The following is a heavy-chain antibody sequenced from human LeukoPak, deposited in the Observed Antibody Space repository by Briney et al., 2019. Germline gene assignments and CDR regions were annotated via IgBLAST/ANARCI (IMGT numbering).Heavy chain of an antibody. Sequence: ASVKVSCKASGYTFTGYYMHWVRQALGQGLEWMGWINPNSGGTNYAQKFQGRVTMTRDTSISTAYMELSRLRSDDTAVYYCARSGRYSYGHGSYYGMDVWGQGTTVTVSS. CDR1: GYTFTGYY. D-gene: IGHD5-18*01. J-gene: IGHJ6*02. CDR2: INPNSGGT. CDR3: ARSGRYSYGHGSYYGMDV. V-gene: IGHV1-2*02.